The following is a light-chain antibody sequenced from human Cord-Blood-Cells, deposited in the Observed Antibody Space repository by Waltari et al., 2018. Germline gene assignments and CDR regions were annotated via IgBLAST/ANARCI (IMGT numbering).Light chain of an antibody. CDR1: KLGDKY. CDR2: HDS. CDR3: QAWDSSTVV. Sequence: SYEMTQSPSVSVSPGQTASITCSGDKLGDKYACWYQQKPGQSPVLVIDHDSKRPSGIPERFSGSHSGNTATLTISGTQAMDEADYYCQAWDSSTVVFGGGTKLTVL. J-gene: IGLJ2*01. V-gene: IGLV3-1*01.